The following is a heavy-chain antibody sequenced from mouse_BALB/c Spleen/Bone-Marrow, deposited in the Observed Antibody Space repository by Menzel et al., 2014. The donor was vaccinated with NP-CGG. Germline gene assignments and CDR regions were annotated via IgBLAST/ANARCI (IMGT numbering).Heavy chain of an antibody. V-gene: IGHV10-1*02. D-gene: IGHD2-1*01. CDR1: GFTFKTYA. Sequence: EVKLVESGGGLVQPKGSLKLSCAASGFTFKTYAMNWVRQAPGKGLEWVAHIRSKSNNYATYYADSVKDRFTISRDDSQSMLYLQMNNLKTEDTAIYFCVRGYGNLDYWGQGTTLTVSS. J-gene: IGHJ2*01. CDR2: IRSKSNNYAT. CDR3: VRGYGNLDY.